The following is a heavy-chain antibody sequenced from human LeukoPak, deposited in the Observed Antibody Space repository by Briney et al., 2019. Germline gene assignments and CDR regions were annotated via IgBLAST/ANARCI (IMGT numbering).Heavy chain of an antibody. Sequence: SETLSLTCAVYGGSFSGYYWSWIRQPPGKGLEWIGEINHSGSTNYNPSLKSRVTISVDTSKNQFSLKLSSVTAADTAVYYCARVGSPYYFDYWGQGTLVTVSS. J-gene: IGHJ4*02. CDR1: GGSFSGYY. D-gene: IGHD3-16*01. CDR2: INHSGST. CDR3: ARVGSPYYFDY. V-gene: IGHV4-34*01.